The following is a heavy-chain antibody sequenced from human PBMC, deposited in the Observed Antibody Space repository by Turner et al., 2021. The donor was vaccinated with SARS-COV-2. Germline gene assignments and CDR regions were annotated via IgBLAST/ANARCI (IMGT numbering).Heavy chain of an antibody. CDR3: AKGSWGYGSGSYPDY. J-gene: IGHJ4*02. CDR1: GFTVSINY. CDR2: IYRGGST. V-gene: IGHV3-66*03. Sequence: EVQLVGSGGCCLHPGGSLRLCCAASGFTVSINYMSWFRQAPGKGLSWFSVIYRGGSTFYADSVKGRFTISRDNSKNTLYLQMSSLRAEDTAVYYCAKGSWGYGSGSYPDYWGQGTLVTVSS. D-gene: IGHD3-10*01.